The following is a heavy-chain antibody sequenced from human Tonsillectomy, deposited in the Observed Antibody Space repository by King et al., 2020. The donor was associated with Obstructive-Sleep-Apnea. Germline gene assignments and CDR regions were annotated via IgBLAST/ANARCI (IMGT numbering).Heavy chain of an antibody. CDR2: INHSGST. V-gene: IGHV4-34*01. D-gene: IGHD3-9*01. CDR1: GGSFSGYY. Sequence: VQLQQWGAGLLKPSETLSLTCAVYGGSFSGYYWSWIRQPPGKGLEWMWEINHSGSTNYNPSLKSRVTISVDTSKNQFSLKLSSVTAADTAVYYCARGYYDILIPNWFDPWGQGTLVTVSS. J-gene: IGHJ5*02. CDR3: ARGYYDILIPNWFDP.